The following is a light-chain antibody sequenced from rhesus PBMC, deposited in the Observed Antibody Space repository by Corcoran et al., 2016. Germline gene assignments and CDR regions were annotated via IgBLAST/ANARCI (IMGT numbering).Light chain of an antibody. J-gene: IGKJ2*01. CDR3: QHGYGTPYS. CDR2: KAS. Sequence: DIQMTQSPSSLSASVGDRVTITCRASENVNNYLNWYQQKPGKAPNLLIYKASTLQSGVPSRFSGCGAGTDYTFTISSLQPEDVASYYCQHGYGTPYSFGQGTKVEIK. V-gene: IGKV1-74*01. CDR1: ENVNNY.